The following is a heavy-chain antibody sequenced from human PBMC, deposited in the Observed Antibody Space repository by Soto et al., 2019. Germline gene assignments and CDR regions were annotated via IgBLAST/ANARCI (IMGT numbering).Heavy chain of an antibody. CDR2: IVVGSGNT. J-gene: IGHJ5*02. CDR3: AADRATPPYLHGHNWFDL. D-gene: IGHD3-16*01. CDR1: GFTFTSSA. V-gene: IGHV1-58*02. Sequence: SVKVSCKASGFTFTSSAIQWVRQARGQRLEWIGWIVVGSGNTNYAQKFQERVTITRDMSTSTAYVELSSLRSEDTAVYYCAADRATPPYLHGHNWFDLWAQGTLVLVSS.